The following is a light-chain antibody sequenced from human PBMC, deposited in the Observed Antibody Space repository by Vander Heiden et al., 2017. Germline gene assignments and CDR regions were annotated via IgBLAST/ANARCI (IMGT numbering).Light chain of an antibody. J-gene: IGLJ2*01. CDR2: STN. CDR3: VLYMGSGISV. V-gene: IGLV8-61*01. Sequence: QTVVTQEPSFSVSPVGTVTLTCGLSSGSVSTNYYPSWYQQTPGQSPRTLIYSTNTRSSGVPDRFSGSILGNTAALTITGAQADDESDYYCVLYMGSGISVFGGGTKLTVL. CDR1: SGSVSTNYY.